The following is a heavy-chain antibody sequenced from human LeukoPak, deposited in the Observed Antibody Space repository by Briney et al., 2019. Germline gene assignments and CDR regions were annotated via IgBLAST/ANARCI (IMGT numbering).Heavy chain of an antibody. CDR1: GFTFSSYA. CDR3: ARVLRGSYVDY. Sequence: GGSLRPSCAASGFTFSSYAMSWVRQAPGKGLEWVSAISGSGGSTYYADSVKGRFTISRDNSKNTLYLQMNSLRAEDTAVYYCARVLRGSYVDYWGQGTLVTVSS. V-gene: IGHV3-23*01. J-gene: IGHJ4*02. CDR2: ISGSGGST. D-gene: IGHD1-26*01.